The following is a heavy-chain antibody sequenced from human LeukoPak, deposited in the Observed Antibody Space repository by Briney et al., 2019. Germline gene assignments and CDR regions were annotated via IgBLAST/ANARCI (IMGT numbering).Heavy chain of an antibody. D-gene: IGHD3-9*01. CDR1: GGSISSHY. J-gene: IGHJ5*02. Sequence: SETLSLTCTVSGGSISSHYWSWIRQPPGKGLEWIGYIYYSGSTNYNPSLKSRVTISVDTSKDQFSLKLSSVTAADTAVYYCARDGETWYPNDIWQGWFDPWGQGTLVTVSS. CDR2: IYYSGST. CDR3: ARDGETWYPNDIWQGWFDP. V-gene: IGHV4-59*11.